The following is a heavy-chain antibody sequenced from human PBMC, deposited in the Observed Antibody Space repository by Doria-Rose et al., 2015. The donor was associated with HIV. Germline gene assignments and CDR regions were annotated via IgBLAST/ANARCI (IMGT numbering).Heavy chain of an antibody. CDR3: ARDLGIQLWLGY. V-gene: IGHV4-4*02. J-gene: IGHJ4*02. Sequence: RQPPGKGLEWIGQIYHSGNTNYNPSLKSRVTISADKSKNQFSLKLTSVTAADTAVYYCARDLGIQLWLGYWGQGTLVTVSS. CDR2: IYHSGNT. D-gene: IGHD5-18*01.